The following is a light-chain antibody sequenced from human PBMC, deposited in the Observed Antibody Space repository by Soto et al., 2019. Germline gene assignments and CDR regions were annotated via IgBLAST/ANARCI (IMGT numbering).Light chain of an antibody. J-gene: IGLJ1*01. CDR1: SSDVGGYNY. Sequence: QSVLTQPASVSGSPGQSITISWTGTSSDVGGYNYVSWYQQHPGKAPKLMIYDVSNRPSGVSNRFSGSKSGNTASLTISGLQAEDEADYYCSSYTSSSISRVFGTGTKLTVL. CDR3: SSYTSSSISRV. CDR2: DVS. V-gene: IGLV2-14*01.